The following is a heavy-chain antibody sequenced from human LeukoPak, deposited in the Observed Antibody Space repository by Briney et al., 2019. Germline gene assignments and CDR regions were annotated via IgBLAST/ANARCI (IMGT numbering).Heavy chain of an antibody. CDR2: IKQDGSEK. CDR1: GFTFSSYW. V-gene: IGHV3-7*01. Sequence: GGSLRLSCEASGFTFSSYWMSWVRQAPGKGLEWVANIKQDGSEKYYVDSVKGRFTISRDNSKNTLYLQMNSLRAEDTAVYYCAKKIAAAGRRQADDAFDIWGQGTMVTVSS. CDR3: AKKIAAAGRRQADDAFDI. D-gene: IGHD6-13*01. J-gene: IGHJ3*02.